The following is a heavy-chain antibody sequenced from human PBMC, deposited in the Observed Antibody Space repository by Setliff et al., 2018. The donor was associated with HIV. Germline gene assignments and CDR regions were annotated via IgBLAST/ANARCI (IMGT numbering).Heavy chain of an antibody. CDR2: IYHSGST. Sequence: SETLSLTCAVSGYSISSGYYWGWVRQSPGKGLEWIGSIYHSGSTHYNPSPKSRVTTSVDTSKNQFSLRLSSVTAADTAVYYCVRVSCSSWYSIPRNYYYSMDVWGEGTTVTVSS. J-gene: IGHJ6*03. CDR3: VRVSCSSWYSIPRNYYYSMDV. CDR1: GYSISSGYY. V-gene: IGHV4-38-2*01. D-gene: IGHD6-13*01.